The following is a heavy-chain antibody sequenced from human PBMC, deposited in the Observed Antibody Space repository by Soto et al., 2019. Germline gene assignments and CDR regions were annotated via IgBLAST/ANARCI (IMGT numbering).Heavy chain of an antibody. Sequence: SETLSLTCTVSGGSISSYYWSWIRQPPGKGLEWIGYIYYNGSTNYNPSLKSRVTISVDTSKNQFSLKLSSVAAADTAVYYCARSPNYPDAFDIWGQGTMVTVSS. J-gene: IGHJ3*02. CDR1: GGSISSYY. CDR3: ARSPNYPDAFDI. CDR2: IYYNGST. D-gene: IGHD4-4*01. V-gene: IGHV4-59*01.